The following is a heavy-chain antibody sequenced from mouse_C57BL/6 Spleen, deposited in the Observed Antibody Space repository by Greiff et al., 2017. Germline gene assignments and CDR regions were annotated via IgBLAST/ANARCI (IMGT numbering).Heavy chain of an antibody. CDR3: ARAHYSKGDY. CDR1: GYTFTSYW. V-gene: IGHV1-50*01. J-gene: IGHJ2*01. CDR2: IDPSDSYT. D-gene: IGHD2-5*01. Sequence: VQLQQPGAELVKPGASVKLSCKASGYTFTSYWMQWVKQRPGQGLEWIGEIDPSDSYTNYNQKFKGKATLTLDTSSSTSYMQLSSLTSEDSAVYYCARAHYSKGDYWGQGTTLTVSS.